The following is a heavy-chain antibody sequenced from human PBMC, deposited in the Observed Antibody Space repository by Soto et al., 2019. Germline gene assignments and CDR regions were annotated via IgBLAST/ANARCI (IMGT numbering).Heavy chain of an antibody. Sequence: QVQLVQSGAEVKKPGASVKVSCTTSGYTFTLFGITWVRQAPGQGLEWMGWISPYNGDTKYAEQLEGRVTLTTDTSTDTAYMELTRLTSDDTAEYYCARGGQYRYFDYWGQGTLVTVSS. V-gene: IGHV1-18*01. D-gene: IGHD2-2*02. J-gene: IGHJ4*02. CDR1: GYTFTLFG. CDR3: ARGGQYRYFDY. CDR2: ISPYNGDT.